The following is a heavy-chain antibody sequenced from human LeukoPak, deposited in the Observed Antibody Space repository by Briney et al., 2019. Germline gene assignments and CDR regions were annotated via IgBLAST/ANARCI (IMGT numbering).Heavy chain of an antibody. CDR1: GFTFSSYW. CDR3: ARDGAPPGLYFDL. D-gene: IGHD6-13*01. J-gene: IGHJ4*01. CDR2: IRMDGVEK. V-gene: IGHV3-7*01. Sequence: GGSLTLSRAVSGFTFSSYWMNWVRQAPGKGLEWVASIRMDGVEKTYVDSVKGRFTISRDNTYNSLYLQMSSLRVEDTAVYFCARDGAPPGLYFDLWGRGTLVTVSS.